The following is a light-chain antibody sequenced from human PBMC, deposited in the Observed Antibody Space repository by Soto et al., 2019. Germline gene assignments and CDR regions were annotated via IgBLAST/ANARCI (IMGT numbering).Light chain of an antibody. CDR1: SSEGGGYKY. CDR2: GVN. CDR3: SSYTTSSTPLYV. J-gene: IGLJ1*01. V-gene: IGLV2-14*01. Sequence: QSALTQPGSVSGSPGETITISCSGTSSEGGGYKYVCWYEQQPGKAPKRMIYGVNNRPSGGSDRFFGSKGGNTAALTISGLQPEPQAAYYCSSYTTSSTPLYVFGTGTKGTVL.